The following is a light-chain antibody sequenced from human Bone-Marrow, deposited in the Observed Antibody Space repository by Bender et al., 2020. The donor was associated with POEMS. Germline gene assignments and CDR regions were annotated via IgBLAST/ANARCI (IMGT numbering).Light chain of an antibody. Sequence: QSVLAQSASVSASPGQSITISCNGDQYDIGSYNLVSWYQQLPGKGPKLLIFGVNKRPSGVSNRFSGSKSGNTASLTISGLQAEDEADYYCCSYAGSSTLVFGGGTKVTVL. CDR1: YDIGSYNL. CDR2: GVN. V-gene: IGLV2-23*02. CDR3: CSYAGSSTLV. J-gene: IGLJ2*01.